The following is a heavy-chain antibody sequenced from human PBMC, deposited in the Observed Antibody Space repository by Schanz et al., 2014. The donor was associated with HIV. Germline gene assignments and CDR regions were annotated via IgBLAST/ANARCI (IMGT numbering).Heavy chain of an antibody. CDR2: VSRSGSAI. D-gene: IGHD3-10*01. V-gene: IGHV3-11*01. Sequence: QVQLVESGGGLVKPGGSLRLSCAASGFTFSDYYMSWIRQAPGKGLEWVSYVSRSGSAISYADSVKGRFTISRDNAKNSLFLQMNNLRAEDTAVYYCARERSGEFGFDYWGQGTLVTVSS. CDR3: ARERSGEFGFDY. CDR1: GFTFSDYY. J-gene: IGHJ4*02.